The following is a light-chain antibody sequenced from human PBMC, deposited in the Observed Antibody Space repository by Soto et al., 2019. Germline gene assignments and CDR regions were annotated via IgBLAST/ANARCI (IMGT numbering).Light chain of an antibody. CDR3: QQYNNWPAT. CDR1: QSVSSN. Sequence: EIVMTQSPATLSVSPGERVTLSCRASQSVSSNLAWYQQKPGQAPRLLIYGASTRATGIPARFSGSGSGTEFSLTISSLQSEDFAVYYCQQYNNWPATVGQGTKVDSK. J-gene: IGKJ1*01. CDR2: GAS. V-gene: IGKV3-15*01.